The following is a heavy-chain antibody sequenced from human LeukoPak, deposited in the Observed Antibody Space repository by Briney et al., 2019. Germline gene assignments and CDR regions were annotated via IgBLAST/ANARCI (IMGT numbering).Heavy chain of an antibody. CDR2: IYYSGST. Sequence: SETLSLTCIVSGGSITSSNYYWGWIRQPPGKGLEWIGSIYYSGSTYYNPSLKSRVTISVDTSKNQFSLKLSSVTAADTAVYYCARRNMGLRFLEWSPPYPAFDIWGQGTMVTVSS. CDR1: GGSITSSNYY. J-gene: IGHJ3*02. CDR3: ARRNMGLRFLEWSPPYPAFDI. V-gene: IGHV4-39*01. D-gene: IGHD3-3*01.